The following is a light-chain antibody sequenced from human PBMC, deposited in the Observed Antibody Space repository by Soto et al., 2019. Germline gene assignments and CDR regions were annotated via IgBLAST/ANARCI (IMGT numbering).Light chain of an antibody. J-gene: IGLJ3*02. CDR2: NDN. CDR3: AAWDDSLKGVV. CDR1: SSNIGSNT. Sequence: QSVLTQPPSASGTPGQRVTISCSGSSSNIGSNTVNWYRQVPGTAPKVLIHNDNQRPSGVPDRFSGSKSGTSASLAISGLQAEDETDYFCAAWDDSLKGVVFGGGTKLTVL. V-gene: IGLV1-44*01.